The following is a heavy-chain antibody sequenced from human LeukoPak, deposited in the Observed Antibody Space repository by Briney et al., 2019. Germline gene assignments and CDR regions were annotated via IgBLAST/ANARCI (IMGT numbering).Heavy chain of an antibody. J-gene: IGHJ4*02. Sequence: PGGSLRLXCVASGLTFSSYAMSRVRQAPGKGLEWVSAISGSGGSTYYADSVKGRFTISRDNSKNTLYLQMNSLRAEDTAVYYCAKPIAVAGFFYYWGQGTLVTVSS. V-gene: IGHV3-23*01. CDR1: GLTFSSYA. CDR2: ISGSGGST. D-gene: IGHD6-19*01. CDR3: AKPIAVAGFFYY.